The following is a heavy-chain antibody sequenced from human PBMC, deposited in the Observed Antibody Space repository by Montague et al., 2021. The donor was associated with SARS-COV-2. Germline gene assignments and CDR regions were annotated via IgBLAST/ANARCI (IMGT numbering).Heavy chain of an antibody. D-gene: IGHD3-22*01. CDR2: INHRGTS. Sequence: SETLSLTCAVYGGSFSDNYWSWIRKPPGKGLEWIGEINHRGTSNXNPSLKSRVSISVGTSKNQFSLYLGTVTAADTAVYYCARGRQHFNMIVVVMTGGEYYFDYWGQGTLVTVSS. CDR3: ARGRQHFNMIVVVMTGGEYYFDY. V-gene: IGHV4-34*01. J-gene: IGHJ4*02. CDR1: GGSFSDNY.